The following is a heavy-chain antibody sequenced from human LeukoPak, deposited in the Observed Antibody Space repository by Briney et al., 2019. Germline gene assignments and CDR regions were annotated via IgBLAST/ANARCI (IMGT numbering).Heavy chain of an antibody. CDR3: ARDLYSGYASGSYFGDY. D-gene: IGHD3-10*01. CDR2: IRFDGSSK. Sequence: GGSLRLSCAASGFTFSTYGMHWVRQAPGKGLEWVAFIRFDGSSKYYAESVKGRFTISRDNSKNTLYLQMNSLRPDDTAVYYCARDLYSGYASGSYFGDYWGQGTLVTVSS. V-gene: IGHV3-30*02. CDR1: GFTFSTYG. J-gene: IGHJ4*02.